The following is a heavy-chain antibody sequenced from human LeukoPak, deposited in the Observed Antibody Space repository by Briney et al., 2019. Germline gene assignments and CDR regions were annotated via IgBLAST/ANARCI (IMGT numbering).Heavy chain of an antibody. CDR2: INHSGST. V-gene: IGHV4-34*01. CDR3: AKHEYGDLKDFDY. J-gene: IGHJ4*02. D-gene: IGHD4-17*01. CDR1: GGSISSYY. Sequence: SETLSLTCTVSGGSISSYYWSWIRQPPGKGLEWIGEINHSGSTNYNPSLKSRVTISVDTSKNQFSLKMTSMSAADTAVYYCAKHEYGDLKDFDYWGQGTLVTVSS.